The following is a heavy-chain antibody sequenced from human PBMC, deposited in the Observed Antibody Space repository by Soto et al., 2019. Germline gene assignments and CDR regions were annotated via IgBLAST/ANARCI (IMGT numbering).Heavy chain of an antibody. CDR1: GASRAGYY. CDR2: IYDTGCT. J-gene: IGHJ5*02. D-gene: IGHD1-26*01. CDR3: VSDGANNSRDWFDP. V-gene: IGHV4-4*07. Sequence: TSETLSLTCKVCGASRAGYYWCWIRQPPGKGLEWIGRIYDTGCTDYNPSLKSRLTMPVDMSKKQFSLTLRSVTAAYTAMYYCVSDGANNSRDWFDPCGQAILVTL.